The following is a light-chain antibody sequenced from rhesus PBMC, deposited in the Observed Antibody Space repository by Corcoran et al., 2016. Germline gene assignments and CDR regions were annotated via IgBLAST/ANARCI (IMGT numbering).Light chain of an antibody. Sequence: DIVMTQTPLSLSVTPGEPASISCRSSQSLLHSNGYPYLHWYLQKPGQSPPLLIYLVSNRASGVPDRFSCSGSGTDFTLKISRVEAEDVGVYYCEQTLQTPFTFGPGTKLDIK. CDR1: QSLLHSNGYPY. V-gene: IGKV2-78*01. CDR3: EQTLQTPFT. J-gene: IGKJ3*01. CDR2: LVS.